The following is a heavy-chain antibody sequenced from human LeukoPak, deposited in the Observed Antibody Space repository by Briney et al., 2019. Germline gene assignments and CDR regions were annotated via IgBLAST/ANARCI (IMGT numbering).Heavy chain of an antibody. CDR1: GFTVITND. D-gene: IGHD1-14*01. V-gene: IGHV3-53*01. Sequence: GGSLRLSCAASGFTVITNDMTWVSQAPGKGLEWVSVLYSDGNTKYADSVQGRFTISRDNSKNTLYLKMNSLSPDDTAVYYCARGVEPLAANTLAYWGQGTLVTVSS. J-gene: IGHJ4*02. CDR3: ARGVEPLAANTLAY. CDR2: LYSDGNT.